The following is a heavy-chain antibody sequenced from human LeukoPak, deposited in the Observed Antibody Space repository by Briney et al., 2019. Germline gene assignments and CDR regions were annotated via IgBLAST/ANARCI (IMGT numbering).Heavy chain of an antibody. V-gene: IGHV3-48*03. J-gene: IGHJ4*02. Sequence: GGALRLSCAVSEFSFSSYEMNWVRQAPGKGLEWISYISRSGSTKYYADSVQGRFTISRDNDKSSIYLQMNSLRVEDSAIYYCARHRSGFDYWGQGILVTVSS. CDR2: ISRSGSTK. CDR3: ARHRSGFDY. D-gene: IGHD3-22*01. CDR1: EFSFSSYE.